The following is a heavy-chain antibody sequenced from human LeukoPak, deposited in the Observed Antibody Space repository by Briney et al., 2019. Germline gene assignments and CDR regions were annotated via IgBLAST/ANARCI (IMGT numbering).Heavy chain of an antibody. D-gene: IGHD5-18*01. CDR1: GGSISSSSYY. CDR2: IYYSGST. V-gene: IGHV4-39*01. Sequence: SETLSLTCTVCGGSISSSSYYWGWIRQPPGKGLEWIGSIYYSGSTYYNPSLKSRVTISVDPSKNQFSLKLSSVTAADTAVYYCARHSGYSYGYAYYYYYMDVWGKGTTVTVSS. J-gene: IGHJ6*03. CDR3: ARHSGYSYGYAYYYYYMDV.